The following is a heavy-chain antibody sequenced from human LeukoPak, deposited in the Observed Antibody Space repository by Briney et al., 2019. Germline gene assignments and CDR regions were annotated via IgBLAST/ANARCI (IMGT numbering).Heavy chain of an antibody. D-gene: IGHD6-19*01. J-gene: IGHJ2*01. Sequence: PGGSLRLSCAASGFTFSSYWMSWVRQAPGKELEWVANIKRDGSEKYYVDSVKGRFTISRDNAKNSLYLQMNSLRAEDTAVYYCASSSGYLYWYFDLWGRGTLVTVSS. V-gene: IGHV3-7*01. CDR3: ASSSGYLYWYFDL. CDR2: IKRDGSEK. CDR1: GFTFSSYW.